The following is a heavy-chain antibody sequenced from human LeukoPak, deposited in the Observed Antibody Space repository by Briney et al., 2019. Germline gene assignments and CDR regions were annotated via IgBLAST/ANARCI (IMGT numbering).Heavy chain of an antibody. J-gene: IGHJ4*02. CDR2: IYSGGST. Sequence: GGSLRLSCAASGFTVSSNYMSWVRQAPGKGLEWVSVIYSGGSTYYADSVKGRFTISRDNSKNTLYLQMNSLRAEDTAVYYCAKDLASADPSYFDYWGQGTLVTVSS. V-gene: IGHV3-53*01. CDR3: AKDLASADPSYFDY. CDR1: GFTVSSNY.